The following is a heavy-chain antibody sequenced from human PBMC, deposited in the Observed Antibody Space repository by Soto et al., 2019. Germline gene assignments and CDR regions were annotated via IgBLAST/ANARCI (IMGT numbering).Heavy chain of an antibody. Sequence: ASVKVSCKASGYTFTSYGISWMRQAPGQGFEWMGWISAYNGNTNYAQKLQGRVTMTTDTSTSTAYMELRSLRSDDTAVYYCATALKFKNWNDGYYFDYWGQGTLVTVSS. V-gene: IGHV1-18*01. CDR3: ATALKFKNWNDGYYFDY. CDR1: GYTFTSYG. J-gene: IGHJ4*02. D-gene: IGHD1-1*01. CDR2: ISAYNGNT.